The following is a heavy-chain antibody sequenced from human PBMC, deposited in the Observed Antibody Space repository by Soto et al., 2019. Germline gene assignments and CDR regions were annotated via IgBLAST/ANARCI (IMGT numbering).Heavy chain of an antibody. CDR1: GLSLNNVW. Sequence: EVQLVESGGGLVKPGGSLRLSCAASGLSLNNVWMTWVRQAPGKGLEWVGRIKSKSHGGTTDYAAPVKGRFTISRDDSKKSLYLQMDSLKTEDTAVYYCVTDSRLWMYWGQGTLVTVSS. CDR3: VTDSRLWMY. J-gene: IGHJ4*02. V-gene: IGHV3-15*01. D-gene: IGHD3-16*01. CDR2: IKSKSHGGTT.